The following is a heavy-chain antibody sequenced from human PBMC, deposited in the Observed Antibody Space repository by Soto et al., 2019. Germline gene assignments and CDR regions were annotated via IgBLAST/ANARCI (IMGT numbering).Heavy chain of an antibody. Sequence: QVQLQESGPGLVKPSQTLSLICTVSGDSISSDNYFWSWIRQPPGQGLEWLGYISNRGTPYYNPSLKSRVTISLDTYTNRFSLDIYSVTAADTAVYYCAREVNVVALSDAFDIWGQGTMVTVSS. CDR3: AREVNVVALSDAFDI. CDR1: GDSISSDNYF. CDR2: ISNRGTP. J-gene: IGHJ3*02. D-gene: IGHD2-8*01. V-gene: IGHV4-30-4*01.